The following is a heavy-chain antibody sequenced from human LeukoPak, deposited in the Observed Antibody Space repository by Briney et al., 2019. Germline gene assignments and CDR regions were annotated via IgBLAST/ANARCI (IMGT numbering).Heavy chain of an antibody. Sequence: PGGSLRLSCAASGFTVSSNYMSWVRQAPGKGLEWVSVIYSGGSTYYADSVKGRFTISRDNSKNTLYLQMNSLRAEDTAVYYCARANYGGNPTYRRLGAFDIWGQGTMVTVSS. D-gene: IGHD4-23*01. V-gene: IGHV3-53*01. J-gene: IGHJ3*02. CDR3: ARANYGGNPTYRRLGAFDI. CDR2: IYSGGST. CDR1: GFTVSSNY.